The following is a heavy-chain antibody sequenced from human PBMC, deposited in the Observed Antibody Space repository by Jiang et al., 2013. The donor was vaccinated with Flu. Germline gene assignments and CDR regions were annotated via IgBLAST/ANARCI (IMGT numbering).Heavy chain of an antibody. CDR1: GGTFSSYA. CDR2: IIPIFGTA. V-gene: IGHV1-69*01. J-gene: IGHJ4*02. Sequence: KPGSSVKVSCKASGGTFSSYAISWVRQAPGQGLEWMGGIIPIFGTANYAQKFQGRVTITADESTSTAYMELSSLRSEDTAVYYCARRQLRPDGYNHFDYWGQGTLVTVSS. CDR3: ARRQLRPDGYNHFDY. D-gene: IGHD5-24*01.